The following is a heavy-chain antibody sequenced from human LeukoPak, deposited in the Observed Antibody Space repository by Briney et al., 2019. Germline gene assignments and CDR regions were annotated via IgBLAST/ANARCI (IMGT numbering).Heavy chain of an antibody. D-gene: IGHD2-8*01. CDR3: ARDSHHNGGHLDDAFDI. CDR1: GASISSDSYY. J-gene: IGHJ3*02. Sequence: SETLSLTCTVSGASISSDSYYWAWIRQPPGKGLEWIGSIFYSGSTFYNPSLRSRVTISVDTSKNQFSLRLSSVTAADTAVYYCARDSHHNGGHLDDAFDIWGQGTMVTVSS. CDR2: IFYSGST. V-gene: IGHV4-39*07.